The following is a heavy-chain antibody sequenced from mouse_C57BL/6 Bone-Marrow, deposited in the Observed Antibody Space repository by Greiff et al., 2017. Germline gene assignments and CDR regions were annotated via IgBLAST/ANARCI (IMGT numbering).Heavy chain of an antibody. CDR2: ISNGGGST. CDR3: ARQGESWDGEDY. D-gene: IGHD4-1*01. J-gene: IGHJ2*02. V-gene: IGHV5-12*01. Sequence: DVKLQESGGGLVQPGGSLKLSCAASGFTFSDYYMYWVRQTPEKRLEWVAYISNGGGSTYYPDTVKGRFTISRDNAKNTLYLQMSRLKSEDTAMYYCARQGESWDGEDYWGQGTSLTVSS. CDR1: GFTFSDYY.